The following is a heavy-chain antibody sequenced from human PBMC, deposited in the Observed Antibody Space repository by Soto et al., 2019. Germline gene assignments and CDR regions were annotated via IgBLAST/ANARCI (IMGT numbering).Heavy chain of an antibody. Sequence: VSGPTLVNPTQTLTLTCTFSGFSLSTSGVGVGWIRQPPGKALEWLALIYWNDDKRYSPSLKSRLTITKDTSKNQVVLTMTNMDPVDTATYYCAPSRIAVAGTWFDPWGQGTLVTVSS. CDR1: GFSLSTSGVG. D-gene: IGHD6-19*01. CDR3: APSRIAVAGTWFDP. CDR2: IYWNDDK. V-gene: IGHV2-5*01. J-gene: IGHJ5*02.